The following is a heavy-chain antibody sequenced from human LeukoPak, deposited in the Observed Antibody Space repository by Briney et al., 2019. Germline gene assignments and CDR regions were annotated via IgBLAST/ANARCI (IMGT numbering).Heavy chain of an antibody. J-gene: IGHJ5*02. CDR2: IYHSGST. CDR1: GYSISSGYY. CDR3: ARGFEGLTEYYDILTGYYPDNWFDP. V-gene: IGHV4-38-2*01. Sequence: SETLSLTCAVSGYSISSGYYWGWIRQPPGKGLEWIGSIYHSGSTHYHPSLKSRVTISVDTSKNQFSLKLSSVTAADTAVYYCARGFEGLTEYYDILTGYYPDNWFDPWGQGTLVTVSS. D-gene: IGHD3-9*01.